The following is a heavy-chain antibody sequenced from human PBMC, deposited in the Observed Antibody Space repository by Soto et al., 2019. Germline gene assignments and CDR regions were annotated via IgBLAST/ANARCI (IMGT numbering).Heavy chain of an antibody. J-gene: IGHJ3*02. D-gene: IGHD6-13*01. CDR2: INPSGGST. Sequence: QVQLVQSGAEVKKPGASVKVSCKASGYTFTSYYMHWVRQAPGQGLEWMGIINPSGGSTSYAQKFQGSVTMTRDTSTSTGYMELSSLRSEDTAVYYCARGSSSHSDFEDAFDIWGQGTMVTVSS. V-gene: IGHV1-46*03. CDR3: ARGSSSHSDFEDAFDI. CDR1: GYTFTSYY.